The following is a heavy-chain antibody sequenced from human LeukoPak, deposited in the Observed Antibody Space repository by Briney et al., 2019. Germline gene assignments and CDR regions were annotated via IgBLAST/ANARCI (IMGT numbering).Heavy chain of an antibody. CDR2: IYYSGNT. CDR1: GGSITISSYY. V-gene: IGHV4-39*07. Sequence: SETLSLTCSVSGGSITISSYYWGWIRQPPGKGLEWIGSIYYSGNTYYNPSLKSRVTISVDTSKNQFSLKLNSLTAADTAVYYCARYHSGYDDYWGQGTLVTVSS. J-gene: IGHJ4*02. CDR3: ARYHSGYDDY. D-gene: IGHD5-12*01.